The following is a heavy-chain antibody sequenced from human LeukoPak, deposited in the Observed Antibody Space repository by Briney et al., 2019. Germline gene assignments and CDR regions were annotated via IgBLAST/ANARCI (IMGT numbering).Heavy chain of an antibody. D-gene: IGHD3-22*01. J-gene: IGHJ4*02. CDR2: ISGSGGST. CDR3: AKDIYPLHYYDSSGYYSY. CDR1: GFTFSSYA. Sequence: GGSLRLSCAASGFTFSSYAMSWVRQAPGKGLEWASAISGSGGSTYYADSVKGRFTISRDNSKNTLYLQMNSLRAEDTAVYYCAKDIYPLHYYDSSGYYSYWGQGTLVTVSS. V-gene: IGHV3-23*01.